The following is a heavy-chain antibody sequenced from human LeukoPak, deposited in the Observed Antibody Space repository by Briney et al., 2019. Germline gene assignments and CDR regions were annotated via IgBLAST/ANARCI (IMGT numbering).Heavy chain of an antibody. Sequence: PSETLSLTCTVSGGSISSYYWSWIRQPPGKGLEWIGYIYYSGSTNYNPSLKSRVTISVDTSKNQFSLKLSSVTAADTAVYYCARGIVGATRAFDIWGQGTMVTVSP. V-gene: IGHV4-59*08. J-gene: IGHJ3*02. CDR2: IYYSGST. D-gene: IGHD1-26*01. CDR3: ARGIVGATRAFDI. CDR1: GGSISSYY.